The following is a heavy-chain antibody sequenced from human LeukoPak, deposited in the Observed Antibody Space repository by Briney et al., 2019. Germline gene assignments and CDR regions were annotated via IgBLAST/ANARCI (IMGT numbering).Heavy chain of an antibody. J-gene: IGHJ4*02. CDR2: ISSSGSTI. Sequence: PGGSLRLSCAASGFTFSSYEMNWVRQAPGKGLEWVSYISSSGSTIYYADSVKGRFTISRDNAKNSLYLQMNSLRAEDTAVCYCARAPLRYFDRPYYFDYWGQGTLVTVSS. V-gene: IGHV3-48*03. D-gene: IGHD3-9*01. CDR1: GFTFSSYE. CDR3: ARAPLRYFDRPYYFDY.